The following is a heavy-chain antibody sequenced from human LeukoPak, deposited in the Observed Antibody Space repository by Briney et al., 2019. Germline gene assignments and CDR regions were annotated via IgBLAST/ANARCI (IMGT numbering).Heavy chain of an antibody. CDR2: IYSGGST. V-gene: IGHV3-53*01. CDR3: ARDGYSSSGYFQH. Sequence: PGGSLRLSCAASGFTVSSNYMSWVRQAPGKGLEWVSVIYSGGSTYYADSVKGRSTISRDNSKNTLYLQMNSLGAEDTAVYYCARDGYSSSGYFQHWGQGTLVTVSS. J-gene: IGHJ1*01. D-gene: IGHD6-19*01. CDR1: GFTVSSNY.